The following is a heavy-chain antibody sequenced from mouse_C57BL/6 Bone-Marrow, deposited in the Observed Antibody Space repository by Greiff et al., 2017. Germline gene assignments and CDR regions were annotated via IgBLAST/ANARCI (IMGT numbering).Heavy chain of an antibody. D-gene: IGHD1-1*01. Sequence: QVQLQQPGAELVKPGASVKLSCKASGYTFTSYWMHWVKQRPGQGLEWIGMIHPNSGSTNYNEKFKSKATLTVDKSSSTAYMQLSSLTSEDSAVYYCAREYGSSYSFAYWGQGTLVTVSA. V-gene: IGHV1-64*01. CDR3: AREYGSSYSFAY. CDR2: IHPNSGST. J-gene: IGHJ3*01. CDR1: GYTFTSYW.